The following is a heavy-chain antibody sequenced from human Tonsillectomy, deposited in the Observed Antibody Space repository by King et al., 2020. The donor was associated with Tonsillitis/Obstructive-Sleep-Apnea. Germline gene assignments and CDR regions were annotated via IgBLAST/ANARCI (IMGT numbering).Heavy chain of an antibody. CDR1: GGTFSSYA. Sequence: QLVQSGAEVKKPGSSVKVSCKASGGTFSSYAISWVRQAPGQGLEWMGGVIPIFGTANYAQKFQGRVTITADESTSTAYMELSSLRSEDTAVYYCARDNSSSWHITNWYFDLWGRGTLVTVSS. CDR3: ARDNSSSWHITNWYFDL. J-gene: IGHJ2*01. CDR2: VIPIFGTA. V-gene: IGHV1-69*01. D-gene: IGHD6-13*01.